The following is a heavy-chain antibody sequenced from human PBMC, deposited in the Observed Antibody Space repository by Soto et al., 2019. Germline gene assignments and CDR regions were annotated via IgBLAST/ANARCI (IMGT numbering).Heavy chain of an antibody. CDR1: GGSISSYY. J-gene: IGHJ4*02. CDR2: IYYSGST. CDR3: ARRIMITFGGVIAEYFDY. V-gene: IGHV4-59*08. D-gene: IGHD3-16*02. Sequence: SETLSLTCTVSGGSISSYYWSWIRQPPGKGLEWIGYIYYSGSTNYNPSLKSRVTISVDTSKNQFSLKLSSVTAADTAVYYCARRIMITFGGVIAEYFDYWGQGTLVTVSS.